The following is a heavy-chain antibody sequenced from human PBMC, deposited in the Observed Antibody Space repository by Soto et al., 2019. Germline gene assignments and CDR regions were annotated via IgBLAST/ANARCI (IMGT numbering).Heavy chain of an antibody. J-gene: IGHJ6*02. D-gene: IGHD2-8*01. CDR3: ARDVTYCTSGLCGMEV. V-gene: IGHV3-30-3*01. CDR2: ISYDGSNK. Sequence: QVQLVESGGGVVQPGRSLRLSCAASGFTFSSYAMHWVRQAPGKGLEWVAVISYDGSNKYYADSVKGRFTISRDNSKNTLYLQMNSLRAEDMAVYYSARDVTYCTSGLCGMEVWGQGTTVNVFS. CDR1: GFTFSSYA.